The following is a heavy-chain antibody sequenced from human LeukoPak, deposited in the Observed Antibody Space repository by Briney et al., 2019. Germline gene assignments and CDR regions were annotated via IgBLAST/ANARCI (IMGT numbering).Heavy chain of an antibody. CDR2: ISGDGRTT. CDR1: GFAFNTYW. J-gene: IGHJ4*02. D-gene: IGHD2-15*01. CDR3: ARSEYCSGGGCHYYFDY. V-gene: IGHV3-74*01. Sequence: GGSLRLSCAASGFAFNTYWMHWVRQAPGKGLVWDSRISGDGRTTSHADSVKGRFTISRDNAKNTLYLQMNSLRAEDTAVYYCARSEYCSGGGCHYYFDYWGQGTLVTVSS.